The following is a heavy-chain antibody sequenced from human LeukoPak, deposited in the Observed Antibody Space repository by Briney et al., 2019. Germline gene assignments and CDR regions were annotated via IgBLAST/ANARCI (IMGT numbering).Heavy chain of an antibody. CDR2: ISGSGGST. D-gene: IGHD6-13*01. CDR1: EFSVGSNY. J-gene: IGHJ4*02. CDR3: AKLLTAAGTGY. Sequence: PGGSLRLSCAASEFSVGSNYMTWVRQAPGKGLEWVSSISGSGGSTYYADSVRGRFTISRDNPKNTLYLQMNSLRAEDTAVYYCAKLLTAAGTGYWGQGTLVTVSS. V-gene: IGHV3-23*01.